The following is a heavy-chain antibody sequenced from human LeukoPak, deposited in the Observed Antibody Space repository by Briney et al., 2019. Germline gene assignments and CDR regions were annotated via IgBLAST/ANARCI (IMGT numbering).Heavy chain of an antibody. V-gene: IGHV3-23*01. J-gene: IGHJ5*02. CDR3: AKDFGVVGAYSSRWLDP. CDR1: GFAFSSCV. Sequence: PGGSLRLSCAASGFAFSSCVMSWVRQAPGKGLEWVSAIGGSGGSTSYADSVKGRFTISRDNSKNTLYLQTNSLRAEDTAVYYCAKDFGVVGAYSSRWLDPWGQGTLVTVSS. CDR2: IGGSGGST. D-gene: IGHD1-26*01.